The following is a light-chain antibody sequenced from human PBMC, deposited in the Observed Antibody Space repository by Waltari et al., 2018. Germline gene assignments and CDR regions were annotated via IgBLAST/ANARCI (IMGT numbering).Light chain of an antibody. Sequence: QSVLTQPPSVSGAPGQRVTISFTRSGSIIGAGYDVHLYQPLPRAAPKLPIYGSPSRPLGVPARFFGSTSGTSASLAITGLQAEDEADYYCQSYDTSLSVVFGGGTKLTVL. CDR3: QSYDTSLSVV. J-gene: IGLJ3*02. CDR2: GSP. V-gene: IGLV1-40*01. CDR1: GSIIGAGYD.